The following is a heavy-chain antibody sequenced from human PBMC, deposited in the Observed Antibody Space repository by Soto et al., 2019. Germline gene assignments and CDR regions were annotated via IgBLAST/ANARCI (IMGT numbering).Heavy chain of an antibody. J-gene: IGHJ5*02. CDR2: ISTYSGDP. CDR1: GYSFTSNA. V-gene: IGHV1-18*04. CDR3: ASVWGSYQAPSGGAGFDP. Sequence: GASLKVYCQASGYSFTSNASTWVRQAPGQGLEWMGWISTYSGDPNYAQKFQGRVTMTTDTSTNTAYMELRNLRSDDTAVYYCASVWGSYQAPSGGAGFDPWGQGTLVTVSS. D-gene: IGHD3-16*02.